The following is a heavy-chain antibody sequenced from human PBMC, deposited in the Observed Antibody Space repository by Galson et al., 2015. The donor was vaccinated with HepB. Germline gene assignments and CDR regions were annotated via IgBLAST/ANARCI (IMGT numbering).Heavy chain of an antibody. CDR3: ARISHDSSGYYYADY. D-gene: IGHD3-22*01. J-gene: IGHJ4*02. CDR1: GFSLSTSGMC. V-gene: IGHV2-70*11. CDR2: IDWDDDK. Sequence: PALVKPTQTLTLTCTFSGFSLSTSGMCVSWIRQPPGKALEWLARIDWDDDKYYSTSLKTRLTISKDTSKNQVVLTMTNMDPVDTATYYCARISHDSSGYYYADYWGQGTLVTVSS.